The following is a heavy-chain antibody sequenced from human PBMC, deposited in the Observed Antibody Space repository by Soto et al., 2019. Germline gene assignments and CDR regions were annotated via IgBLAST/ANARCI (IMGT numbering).Heavy chain of an antibody. V-gene: IGHV3-15*07. D-gene: IGHD2-2*01. CDR2: IKSKTDGGTT. J-gene: IGHJ4*02. CDR1: GFTFSNAW. CDR3: TTDIVVVPAAIEGLSDY. Sequence: EVQLVESGGGLVKPGGSLRLSCVASGFTFSNAWMNWVRQAPGKGLEWVGRIKSKTDGGTTDYAAPVKGRFTISRDDSKNTLYLQMNSLKTEDTAVYYCTTDIVVVPAAIEGLSDYWGQGTLVTVSS.